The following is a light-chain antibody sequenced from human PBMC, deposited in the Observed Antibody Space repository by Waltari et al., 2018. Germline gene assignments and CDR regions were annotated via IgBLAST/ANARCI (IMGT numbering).Light chain of an antibody. CDR3: QQYVTLPAT. Sequence: EIVLTQPPGTRSFSPGERATLSCRASQSVRRFLAWYQQKPGQAPRLLIYHASSRATGIPDRFSGSGSGTDLSLTISRLEPEDFAVYYCQQYVTLPATFGQGTKLEIK. J-gene: IGKJ1*01. CDR1: QSVRRF. CDR2: HAS. V-gene: IGKV3-20*01.